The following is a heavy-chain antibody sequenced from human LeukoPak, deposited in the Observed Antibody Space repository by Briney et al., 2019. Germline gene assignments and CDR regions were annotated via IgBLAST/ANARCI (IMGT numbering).Heavy chain of an antibody. CDR2: IRSKAHGETI. CDR1: GFTLGHFV. Sequence: GGSLGLSCTSFGFTLGHFVVNWVRQAPGKGLEGVGFIRSKAHGETIQYAASVKRRFTISRDDSKGIAYLQMSTLKTEDTAVYYCARVRSANDFDYGGQGTVVRVSS. CDR3: ARVRSANDFDY. D-gene: IGHD3-10*01. V-gene: IGHV3-49*04. J-gene: IGHJ4*02.